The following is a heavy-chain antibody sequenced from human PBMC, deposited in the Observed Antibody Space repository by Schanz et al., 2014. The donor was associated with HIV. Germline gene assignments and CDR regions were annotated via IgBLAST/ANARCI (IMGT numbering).Heavy chain of an antibody. Sequence: QAQLVESGGGSVKPGGSLRLSCAASGFTFSDYYMMWIRQAPGQGLECISYISGRGAVTYYIDSVRGRFNISRDNAKNSLYLHMNGLRAEDTAVYYCVRSLYDYVRGAYRPNSFGMNVWGQGTPVTVSS. CDR3: VRSLYDYVRGAYRPNSFGMNV. D-gene: IGHD3-16*02. V-gene: IGHV3-11*01. CDR1: GFTFSDYY. CDR2: ISGRGAVT. J-gene: IGHJ6*02.